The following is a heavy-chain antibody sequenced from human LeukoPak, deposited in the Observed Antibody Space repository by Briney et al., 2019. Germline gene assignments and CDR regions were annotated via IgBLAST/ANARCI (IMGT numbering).Heavy chain of an antibody. J-gene: IGHJ6*03. CDR2: MNPNSGNT. CDR3: AVIAARPDYYYYYMDV. Sequence: ASVTVSCKASGYTFTSYDINWVRQATGQGLEWMGWMNPNSGNTGYAQKFQGRVTMTRNTSISTAYMELSSLRSEDTAVYYCAVIAARPDYYYYYMDVWGKGTTVTVSS. CDR1: GYTFTSYD. D-gene: IGHD6-6*01. V-gene: IGHV1-8*01.